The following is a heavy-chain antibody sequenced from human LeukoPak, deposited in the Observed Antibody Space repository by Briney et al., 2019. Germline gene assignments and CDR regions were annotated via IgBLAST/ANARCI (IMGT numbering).Heavy chain of an antibody. CDR1: GFTFSSYG. D-gene: IGHD6-13*01. CDR3: AKDKHMGSYSSSWYKVYYYYGMDV. CDR2: ISYDGSNK. J-gene: IGHJ6*02. Sequence: PGGSLRLSCAASGFTFSSYGMHWVRQAPGKGLEWVAVISYDGSNKYYADSVKGRFTISRDNSKNTLYLQMNSLRAEDTAVYYCAKDKHMGSYSSSWYKVYYYYGMDVWGQGTTVTVSS. V-gene: IGHV3-30*18.